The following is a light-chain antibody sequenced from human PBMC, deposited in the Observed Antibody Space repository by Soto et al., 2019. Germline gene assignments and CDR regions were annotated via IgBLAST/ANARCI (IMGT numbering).Light chain of an antibody. CDR3: QQYGSSPQT. J-gene: IGKJ1*01. CDR1: QSVSSSY. V-gene: IGKV3-20*01. Sequence: EIVLTQSPGTLSLSPGERATLSCRTSQSVSSSYLAWYQQKPGQAPRLLIYGASSRATGIPGRFSGSGSGTDFTLTISRLEPEDFAVYYCQQYGSSPQTFGQGTKVDSK. CDR2: GAS.